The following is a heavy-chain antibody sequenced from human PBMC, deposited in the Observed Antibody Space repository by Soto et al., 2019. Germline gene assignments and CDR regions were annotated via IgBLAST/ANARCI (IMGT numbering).Heavy chain of an antibody. CDR2: INTYNGNT. V-gene: IGHV1-18*01. CDR1: GYPVTIYG. J-gene: IGHJ2*01. Sequence: QVQLVQSGAEVKNPGATVKVSCTASGYPVTIYGIGWARQAPGQGLEWMGWINTYNGNTNYAQNVQGRVTLTQHTPTSTAHMDLSNLSSNDTAIYPGAMVDVYVTPSPQDLW. D-gene: IGHD3-16*01. CDR3: AMVDVYVTPSPQDL.